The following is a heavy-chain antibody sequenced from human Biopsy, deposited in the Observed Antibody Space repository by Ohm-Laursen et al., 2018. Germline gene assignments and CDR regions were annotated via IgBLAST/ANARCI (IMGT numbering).Heavy chain of an antibody. CDR2: INPHTGVT. J-gene: IGHJ5*02. Sequence: SVKVSCKASGYDFLDFHIHWVRQVPGQGLEWIGHINPHTGVTKYAQKFLDRTTMTGDTSISTAYMDLSRLTSADTGIYYCARPSGGVSTIGFDPWGQGTLVIVSS. CDR3: ARPSGGVSTIGFDP. CDR1: GYDFLDFH. D-gene: IGHD5/OR15-5a*01. V-gene: IGHV1-2*05.